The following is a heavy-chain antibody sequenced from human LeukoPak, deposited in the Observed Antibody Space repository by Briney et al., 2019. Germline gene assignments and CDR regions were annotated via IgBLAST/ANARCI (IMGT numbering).Heavy chain of an antibody. D-gene: IGHD3-10*01. CDR1: GFTLSSYS. V-gene: IGHV3-21*01. CDR2: ISSSSSYI. CDR3: ARDQHVRIPYGGGELYYYYYMDV. Sequence: GGSLRLSCAASGFTLSSYSMNWVRQAPGKGLEWVSSISSSSSYIYYADSVKGRFTISRDNAKSSLYLQMNSLRAEDTAVYYCARDQHVRIPYGGGELYYYYYMDVWGKGTTVTVS. J-gene: IGHJ6*03.